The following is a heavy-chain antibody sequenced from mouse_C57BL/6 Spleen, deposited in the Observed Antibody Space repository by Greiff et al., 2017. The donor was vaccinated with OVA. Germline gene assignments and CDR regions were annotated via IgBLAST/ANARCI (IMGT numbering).Heavy chain of an antibody. V-gene: IGHV1-76*01. CDR1: GFTFTDYY. J-gene: IGHJ2*01. CDR3: ARDYNGSSFDY. D-gene: IGHD1-1*01. CDR2: IYPGSGNT. Sequence: VQLQESGAELVRPGASVKLSCKASGFTFTDYYINWVKQRPGQGLEWIAWIYPGSGNTYYSEKFKGKATMTAEKSSSTTYMQLSSLTSEDSAVYFCARDYNGSSFDYWGQGTTLTVSS.